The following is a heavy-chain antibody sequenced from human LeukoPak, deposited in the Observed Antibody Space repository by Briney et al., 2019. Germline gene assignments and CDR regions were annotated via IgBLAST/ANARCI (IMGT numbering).Heavy chain of an antibody. Sequence: GESLKISCTGSGYYFTTRWLAWVRQKPGKGLEWMGTVYPGDSETKYSPAFEGQVTISGDKSINTVYLQWDSLEASDTAMYYCARAKGSIYFYGMDVWAQGTMVIVSS. CDR1: GYYFTTRW. CDR2: VYPGDSET. CDR3: ARAKGSIYFYGMDV. V-gene: IGHV5-51*01. D-gene: IGHD2/OR15-2a*01. J-gene: IGHJ6*02.